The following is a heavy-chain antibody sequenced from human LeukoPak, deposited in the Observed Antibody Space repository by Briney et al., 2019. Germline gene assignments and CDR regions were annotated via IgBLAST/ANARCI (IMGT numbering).Heavy chain of an antibody. CDR3: ARDHISMVRGVSFGYYYYHGMGV. Sequence: ASVKVSCKASGYTFANYGINWVRQAPGQGLEWMGWIRGYDGKTKYAQKVQGRVTVTTDTSTSTAYMELRSLRSDDTAVYYCARDHISMVRGVSFGYYYYHGMGVWGQGTTVTVSS. CDR2: IRGYDGKT. J-gene: IGHJ6*02. D-gene: IGHD3-10*01. V-gene: IGHV1-18*01. CDR1: GYTFANYG.